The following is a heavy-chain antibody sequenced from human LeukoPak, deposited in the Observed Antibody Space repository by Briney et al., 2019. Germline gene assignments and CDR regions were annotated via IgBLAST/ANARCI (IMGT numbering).Heavy chain of an antibody. Sequence: KSSETLSLTCTVSGGSISSGSYYWSWIRQPAGKGLEWIGRIYTSGSTNYNPSLKSRVTISVDTSKNQFSLKLSSVTAADTAVYYCARVVATFGELNNNWFDPWGQGTLVTVSS. D-gene: IGHD3-10*01. CDR3: ARVVATFGELNNNWFDP. CDR2: IYTSGST. CDR1: GGSISSGSYY. J-gene: IGHJ5*02. V-gene: IGHV4-61*02.